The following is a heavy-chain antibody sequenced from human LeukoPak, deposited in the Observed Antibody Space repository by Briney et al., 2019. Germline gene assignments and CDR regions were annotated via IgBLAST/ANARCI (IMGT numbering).Heavy chain of an antibody. Sequence: PSQTLSLTCTVSGGSISSGGYYWSWIRQHPGKGLEWIGYIYYSGSTYYNLSLKSRVTISVDTSKNQFSLKLSSVTAADTAVYYCARGEWFGELLYAFDIWGQGTMVTVSS. CDR3: ARGEWFGELLYAFDI. V-gene: IGHV4-31*03. D-gene: IGHD3-10*01. J-gene: IGHJ3*02. CDR2: IYYSGST. CDR1: GGSISSGGYY.